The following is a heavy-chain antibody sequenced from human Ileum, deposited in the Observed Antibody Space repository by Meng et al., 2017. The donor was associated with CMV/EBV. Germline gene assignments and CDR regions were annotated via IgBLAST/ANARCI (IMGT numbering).Heavy chain of an antibody. V-gene: IGHV2-5*02. Sequence: QITLKEFGPTLVKPTPTPTLTCTFSGFSLSASGVGVGWIRQPPGKALEWLALIYWDDDKRYSPSLKSRLTITKDTSNNQVVLIMTNMDPVDTATYYCAHSSDYYDSSGELDYWGQGTLVTVSS. CDR2: IYWDDDK. CDR3: AHSSDYYDSSGELDY. CDR1: GFSLSASGVG. J-gene: IGHJ4*02. D-gene: IGHD3-22*01.